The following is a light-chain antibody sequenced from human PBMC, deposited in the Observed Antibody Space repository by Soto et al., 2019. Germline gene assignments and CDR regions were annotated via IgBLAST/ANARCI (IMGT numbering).Light chain of an antibody. Sequence: QSVLTQAASGSGCPGPSITISCTGTSSDVVGYNYVSWYQQHPGKAPKFMIYDVSNRPSGVSTRFSGSKSGNTASLTISGLQAEDEADYYCNSYTTSNTPQIVFGTGTNVTVL. J-gene: IGLJ1*01. CDR3: NSYTTSNTPQIV. CDR2: DVS. V-gene: IGLV2-14*01. CDR1: SSDVVGYNY.